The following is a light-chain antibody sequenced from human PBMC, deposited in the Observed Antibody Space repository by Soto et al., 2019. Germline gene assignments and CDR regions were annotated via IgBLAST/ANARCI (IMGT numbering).Light chain of an antibody. J-gene: IGKJ1*01. CDR3: QQHAQWPQVT. CDR1: KTVNTY. CDR2: GTS. Sequence: EIVMTQSPVTLSVSPGERATLSCRASKTVNTYLARSQYRPGQAPRVIIYGTSARATDIPATFSGSRTGTEFTLILNSLQSEDFVLDCCQQHAQWPQVTFGQGTQVEI. V-gene: IGKV3-15*01.